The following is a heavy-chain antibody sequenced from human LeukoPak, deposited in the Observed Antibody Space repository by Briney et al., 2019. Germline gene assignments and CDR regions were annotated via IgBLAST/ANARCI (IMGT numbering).Heavy chain of an antibody. CDR3: ARDLLRSGELSFSGDY. Sequence: ASVKVSCKASGYTFTSYGISWVRQAPGQGLEWMGWISAYNGNTNYTQKLQGRVTMTTDTSTSTAYMELRSLRSDDTAVYYCARDLLRSGELSFSGDYWGQGTLVTVSS. D-gene: IGHD3-16*02. J-gene: IGHJ4*02. CDR2: ISAYNGNT. V-gene: IGHV1-18*01. CDR1: GYTFTSYG.